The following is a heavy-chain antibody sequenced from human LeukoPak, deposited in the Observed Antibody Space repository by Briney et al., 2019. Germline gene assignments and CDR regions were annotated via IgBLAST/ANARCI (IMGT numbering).Heavy chain of an antibody. Sequence: GGSLRLSCTAAGFTFSNYGMHWVRQAPGKGLEWVAFIRYDGSNKYYADSVKGRFTISRDNSKNSLYLQMNSLRAEDTAVYYCARHIVVVVAAYDYWGQGTLVTVSS. D-gene: IGHD2-15*01. CDR3: ARHIVVVVAAYDY. CDR2: IRYDGSNK. V-gene: IGHV3-30*02. CDR1: GFTFSNYG. J-gene: IGHJ4*02.